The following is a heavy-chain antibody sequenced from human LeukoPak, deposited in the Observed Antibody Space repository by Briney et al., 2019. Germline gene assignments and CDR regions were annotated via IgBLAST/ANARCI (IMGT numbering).Heavy chain of an antibody. Sequence: PGGSLRLSCAASGFTFSSYAMSWVRQAPGKGLEWVSAISGSGGSTYYADSVKGRFTISRDNSKNTLYLQMNSLRAEDTAVYYCANSGIAAAGTRYYYYYYMDVWGKGTTVTVSS. CDR1: GFTFSSYA. CDR2: ISGSGGST. D-gene: IGHD6-13*01. V-gene: IGHV3-23*01. J-gene: IGHJ6*03. CDR3: ANSGIAAAGTRYYYYYYMDV.